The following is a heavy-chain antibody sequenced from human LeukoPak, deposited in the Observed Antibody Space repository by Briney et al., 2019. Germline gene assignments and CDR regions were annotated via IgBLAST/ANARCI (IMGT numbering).Heavy chain of an antibody. CDR2: IRSKGDGGTT. CDR1: GFTFGYYA. J-gene: IGHJ4*02. V-gene: IGHV3-49*04. CDR3: SRYSSSWDLDY. D-gene: IGHD6-13*01. Sequence: PGGSLRLSRTASGFTFGYYAMSWVRQAPGKGLEWVGFIRSKGDGGTTEYAASVKGRFSISRDDSKSIAYLQMNSLKSEDTAVYYCSRYSSSWDLDYWGQGTLVTVSS.